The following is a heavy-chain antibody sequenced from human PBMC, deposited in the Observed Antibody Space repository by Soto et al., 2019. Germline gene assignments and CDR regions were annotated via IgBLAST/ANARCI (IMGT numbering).Heavy chain of an antibody. D-gene: IGHD5-12*01. CDR2: IIPICGTA. J-gene: IGHJ2*01. CDR3: ARGNHRWLQLWYFDL. CDR1: GGTFSSYT. V-gene: IGHV1-69*15. Sequence: QVQLVQSGDEVKKPGSSVTVSCKASGGTFSSYTISWVRQAPGQGLEWMGRIIPICGTANYAQQFQGRVTITADESTSTAYMELSSLISEDTAVYYCARGNHRWLQLWYFDLWGRGTLVTVSS.